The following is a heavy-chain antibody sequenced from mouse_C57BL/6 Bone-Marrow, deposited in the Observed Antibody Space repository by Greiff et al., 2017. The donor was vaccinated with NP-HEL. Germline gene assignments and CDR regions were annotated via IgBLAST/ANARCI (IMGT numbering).Heavy chain of an antibody. J-gene: IGHJ1*03. CDR2: FYPGSGSI. V-gene: IGHV1-62-2*01. CDR1: GYTFTEYT. CDR3: ARHEGLSTVVADWYFDV. D-gene: IGHD1-1*01. Sequence: VKLQQSGAELVKPGASVKLSCKASGYTFTEYTIHWVKQRSGQGLEWIGWFYPGSGSIKYNEKFKDKATLTADKSSSTVYMELSRLTSEDSAVYFCARHEGLSTVVADWYFDVWGTGTTVTVSS.